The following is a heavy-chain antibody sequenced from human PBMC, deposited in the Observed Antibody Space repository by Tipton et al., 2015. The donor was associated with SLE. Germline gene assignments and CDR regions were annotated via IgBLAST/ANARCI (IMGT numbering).Heavy chain of an antibody. Sequence: SLRLSCAASGFTFSSYAMSWVRQAPGKGLEWVAFIRYDGSNKYYADSVKGRFTISRDNSKNTLYLQMNSLRAEDTAVYYCAKDKAYSSGWYASFDIWGQGTMVTVSS. V-gene: IGHV3-30*02. CDR1: GFTFSSYA. CDR3: AKDKAYSSGWYASFDI. J-gene: IGHJ3*02. D-gene: IGHD6-19*01. CDR2: IRYDGSNK.